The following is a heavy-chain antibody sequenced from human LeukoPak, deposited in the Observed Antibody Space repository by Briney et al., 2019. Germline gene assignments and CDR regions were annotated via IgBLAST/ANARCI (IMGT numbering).Heavy chain of an antibody. J-gene: IGHJ4*02. Sequence: GGSLRLSCAASGFTFSSYWMHWVRQAPGKGLVWVSRINTDGSSTTYADSVKGRFTIFRDNAKNTLYLQMNSLRADDTAVYYCAKGLMGATPYYFDYWGQGTPVTVSS. CDR1: GFTFSSYW. D-gene: IGHD1-26*01. CDR3: AKGLMGATPYYFDY. CDR2: INTDGSST. V-gene: IGHV3-74*01.